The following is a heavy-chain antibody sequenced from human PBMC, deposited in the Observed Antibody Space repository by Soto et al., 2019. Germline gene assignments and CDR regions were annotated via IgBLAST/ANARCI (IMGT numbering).Heavy chain of an antibody. CDR1: GFTFSSYS. J-gene: IGHJ4*02. V-gene: IGHV3-48*01. CDR2: ISSSSSTI. CDR3: ARESYDSSGYYAPFDY. Sequence: EVQLVESGGGLVQPGGSLRLSCAASGFTFSSYSMNWVRQAPGKGLEWVSYISSSSSTIYYADSVKGRFTISRDNAKNYLYLQMNSLRAEDTAVYYCARESYDSSGYYAPFDYWGQGTLVTVSS. D-gene: IGHD3-22*01.